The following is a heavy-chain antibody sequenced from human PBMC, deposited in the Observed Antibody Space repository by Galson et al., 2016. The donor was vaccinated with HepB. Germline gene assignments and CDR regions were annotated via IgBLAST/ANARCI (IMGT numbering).Heavy chain of an antibody. V-gene: IGHV4-30-4*01. CDR2: THYSGST. CDR1: GASISSGDYY. D-gene: IGHD3-16*01. Sequence: TLSLTCSVSGASISSGDYYWSWIRQSPGMGLEWIGYTHYSGSTTYSASLKSRVTISVDTSKNEFSLNLSSVTAADTAVYYCARTLTMGSDAFKIWGRGTMVTVSS. CDR3: ARTLTMGSDAFKI. J-gene: IGHJ3*02.